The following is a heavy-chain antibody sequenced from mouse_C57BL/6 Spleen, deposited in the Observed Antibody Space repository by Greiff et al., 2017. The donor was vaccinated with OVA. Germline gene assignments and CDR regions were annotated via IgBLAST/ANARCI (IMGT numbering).Heavy chain of an antibody. D-gene: IGHD2-3*01. CDR1: GYTFTSYW. CDR3: ARPGDDGYYSWFAY. CDR2: IDPNSGGT. V-gene: IGHV1-72*01. Sequence: QVQLQQPGAELVKPGASVKLSCKASGYTFTSYWMHWVKQRPGRGLEWLGRIDPNSGGTKYNEKLKSKATLTVDKPSSTAYMQISSLTSEDSAVYYCARPGDDGYYSWFAYWGQGTLVTVSA. J-gene: IGHJ3*01.